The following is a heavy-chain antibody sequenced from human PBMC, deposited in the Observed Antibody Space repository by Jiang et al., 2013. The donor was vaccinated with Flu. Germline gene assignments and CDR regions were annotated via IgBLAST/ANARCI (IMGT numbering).Heavy chain of an antibody. D-gene: IGHD2-8*01. J-gene: IGHJ6*03. CDR2: IIPIFGTA. V-gene: IGHV1-69*01. CDR1: GGTFSSYA. Sequence: SGAEVKKPGSSVKVSCKASGGTFSSYAISWVRQAPGQGLEWMGGIIPIFGTANYAQKFQGRVTITADESTSTAYMELSSLRSEDTAVYYCARGGGYCTNGVCRYYYYMDVWGKGTTVTVSS. CDR3: ARGGGYCTNGVCRYYYYMDV.